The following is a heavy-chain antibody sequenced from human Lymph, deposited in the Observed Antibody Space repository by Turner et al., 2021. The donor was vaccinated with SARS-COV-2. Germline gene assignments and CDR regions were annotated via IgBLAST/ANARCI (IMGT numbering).Heavy chain of an antibody. J-gene: IGHJ5*02. D-gene: IGHD6-6*01. V-gene: IGHV3-23*01. Sequence: EVQLLESGGGLVQPGGSLILSCAASGFTFSSYAMRWVRQAPGKGLEWVSAISGSGGSTYYADSVKGRFTISRDNSKNTLYLQMNSLRAEDTAVYYCANLYSSSAAGDPWGQGTLVTVSS. CDR2: ISGSGGST. CDR1: GFTFSSYA. CDR3: ANLYSSSAAGDP.